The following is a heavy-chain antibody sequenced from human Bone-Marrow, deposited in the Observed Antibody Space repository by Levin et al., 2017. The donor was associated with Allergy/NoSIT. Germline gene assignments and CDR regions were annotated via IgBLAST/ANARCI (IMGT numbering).Heavy chain of an antibody. V-gene: IGHV1-8*01. D-gene: IGHD3-16*01. CDR1: GYTFTSYD. J-gene: IGHJ3*02. CDR2: MNPNSGNT. Sequence: GGSLRLSCKASGYTFTSYDINWVRQATGQGLEWMGWMNPNSGNTGYAQKFQGRVTMTRNTSISTAYMELSSLRSEDTAVYYCARGLGRGDAFDIWGQGTMVTVSS. CDR3: ARGLGRGDAFDI.